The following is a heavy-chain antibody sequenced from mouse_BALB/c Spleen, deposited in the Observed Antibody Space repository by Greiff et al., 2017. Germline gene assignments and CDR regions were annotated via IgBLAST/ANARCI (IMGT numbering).Heavy chain of an antibody. Sequence: EVQLVESGGGLVKPGGSLKLSCAASGFAFSSYDMSWVRQTPEKRLEWVAYISSGGGSTYYPDTVKGRFTISRDNAKNTLYLQMSSLKSEDTAMYYCARPNSDYYGSSYALYYFDYWGQGTTRTVSS. J-gene: IGHJ2*01. CDR2: ISSGGGST. D-gene: IGHD1-1*01. CDR3: ARPNSDYYGSSYALYYFDY. V-gene: IGHV5-12-1*01. CDR1: GFAFSSYD.